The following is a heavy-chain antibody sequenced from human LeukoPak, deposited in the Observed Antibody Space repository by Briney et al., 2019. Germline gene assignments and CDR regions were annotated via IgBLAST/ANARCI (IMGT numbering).Heavy chain of an antibody. D-gene: IGHD3-16*01. J-gene: IGHJ5*02. V-gene: IGHV3-23*01. CDR3: AKDDNYIRFLS. CDR1: GFTFSSHG. Sequence: RPGETLRLSCAASGFTFSSHGMNWVRQAPGKGLEWVSGITGSGGNRYYADSVKGRFTISRDNSKNTLYLQVNSLRAEDTAVYYCAKDDNYIRFLSWGQGTLVTVSS. CDR2: ITGSGGNR.